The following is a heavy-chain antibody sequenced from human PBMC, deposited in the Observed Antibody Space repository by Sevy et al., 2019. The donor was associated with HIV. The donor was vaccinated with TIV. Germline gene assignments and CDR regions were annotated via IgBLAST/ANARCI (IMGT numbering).Heavy chain of an antibody. J-gene: IGHJ6*02. Sequence: SEPLSLTCTVSGGSISNYYWTWIRQSPRKGLEWIGYIYYSGSTNYNPSLKSRVTISVDTSKNQFSLKLNSVTAADTAVYYCARQTATYDILTGWNYYGVDVWGQGITVTVSS. CDR3: ARQTATYDILTGWNYYGVDV. CDR2: IYYSGST. D-gene: IGHD3-9*01. CDR1: GGSISNYY. V-gene: IGHV4-59*08.